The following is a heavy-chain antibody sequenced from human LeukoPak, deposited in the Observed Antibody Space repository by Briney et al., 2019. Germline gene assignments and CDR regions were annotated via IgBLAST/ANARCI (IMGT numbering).Heavy chain of an antibody. CDR3: ANFERTVAGPYNWFDP. V-gene: IGHV3-23*01. J-gene: IGHJ5*02. D-gene: IGHD6-19*01. CDR2: ISVSGGNT. CDR1: GFTFSSYA. Sequence: GGSLRLSCAASGFTFSSYAMSWVRQSPGKGLEWVSGISVSGGNTYYADSVKGRFTISRDDSRNTLYLQMNSLRVEDTALYYCANFERTVAGPYNWFDPWGQGTLVTVSS.